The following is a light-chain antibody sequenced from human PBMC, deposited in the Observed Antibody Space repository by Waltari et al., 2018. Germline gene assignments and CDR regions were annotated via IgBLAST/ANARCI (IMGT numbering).Light chain of an antibody. J-gene: IGKJ4*01. CDR1: QSISKW. CDR3: QQYNSYSLLS. Sequence: DIHMTQSPSTLSASVGDRVLFSFRASQSISKWLAWYQQKPGKAPKLLIYKASTLESGVPSRFSGSGSGTEFTLTISSLQPEDFATYYCQQYNSYSLLSFGGGTKVEIK. V-gene: IGKV1-5*03. CDR2: KAS.